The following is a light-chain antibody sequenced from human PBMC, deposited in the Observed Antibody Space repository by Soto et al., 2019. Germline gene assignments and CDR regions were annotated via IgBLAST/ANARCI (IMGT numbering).Light chain of an antibody. Sequence: EIVLTQSPGTLSLSPGERATLSCRASQSVSSSYLAWYQQKPGQAPRLLIYGASSRATGISDRFSGSGSGTDFTLTISRLEPEDFAVYYCHQYGSSSWTFGQGTNVEIK. CDR1: QSVSSSY. J-gene: IGKJ1*01. CDR2: GAS. CDR3: HQYGSSSWT. V-gene: IGKV3-20*01.